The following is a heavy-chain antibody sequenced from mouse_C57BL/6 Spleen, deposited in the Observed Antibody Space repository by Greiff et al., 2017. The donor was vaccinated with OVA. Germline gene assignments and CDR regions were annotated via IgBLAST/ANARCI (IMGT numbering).Heavy chain of an antibody. CDR1: GYTFTSYW. V-gene: IGHV1-69*01. CDR2: IDPSDSYT. CDR3: ARRSYYGSSFAY. J-gene: IGHJ3*01. Sequence: QVQLQQPGTELVKPGASVKLSCKASGYTFTSYWMHWVKQRPGQGLEWIGEIDPSDSYTNYNQKFKGKSTLTVDKSSSTAYMQLSSLTSEDSAVYYCARRSYYGSSFAYWGQGTLVTVSA. D-gene: IGHD1-1*01.